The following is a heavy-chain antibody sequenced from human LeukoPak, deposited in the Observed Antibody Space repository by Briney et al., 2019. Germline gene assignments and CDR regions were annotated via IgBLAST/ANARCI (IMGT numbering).Heavy chain of an antibody. CDR1: GDSISSSSYY. V-gene: IGHV4-39*07. CDR2: IYYSGST. D-gene: IGHD5-18*01. J-gene: IGHJ4*02. CDR3: ARVGYRSLDLDY. Sequence: SETLSLTCTVSGDSISSSSYYWGWIRQPPGKGLEWIGSIYYSGSTYYNPSLKSRVTISVDTSKNQFSLKLSSVTAADTAVYYCARVGYRSLDLDYWGQGTLVTVSS.